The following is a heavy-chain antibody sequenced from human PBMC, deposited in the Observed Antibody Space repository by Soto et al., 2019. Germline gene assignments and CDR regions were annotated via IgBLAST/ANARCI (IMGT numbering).Heavy chain of an antibody. Sequence: QVQLQESGPGLVKSSGTLSLTCAVSGASISSSNWWTWVRQPPGKGLEWLGEISHSGTTNYNPSLKSRFTISVDKSKDQCSLKLNAVTAADTAVYYCARGSGDYNGWFDPWGQGTLVTGSS. J-gene: IGHJ5*02. V-gene: IGHV4-4*02. CDR1: GASISSSNW. D-gene: IGHD1-26*01. CDR3: ARGSGDYNGWFDP. CDR2: ISHSGTT.